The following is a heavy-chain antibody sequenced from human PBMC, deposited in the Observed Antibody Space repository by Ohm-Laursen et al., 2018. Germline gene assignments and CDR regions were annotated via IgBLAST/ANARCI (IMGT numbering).Heavy chain of an antibody. D-gene: IGHD4-17*01. V-gene: IGHV3-23*01. CDR1: GFAFSSYA. Sequence: GSLRLSCTASGFAFSSYAMSWVRQAPGKGLEWVSGISGHGDSTFHADSVKGRFTISRDNSKNTLDLQMNSLRAEDTAVYYCAKDSPYGSYHQMDYWGQGTLVTVSS. CDR3: AKDSPYGSYHQMDY. CDR2: ISGHGDST. J-gene: IGHJ4*02.